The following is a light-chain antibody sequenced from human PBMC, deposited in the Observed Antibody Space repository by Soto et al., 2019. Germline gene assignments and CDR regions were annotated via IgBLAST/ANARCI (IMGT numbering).Light chain of an antibody. V-gene: IGKV1-27*01. CDR2: AAS. Sequence: DIQMTQSPSSLSASIGDSVTITCRASQGISNSLACYQQKPGKVPNRLIYAASTLQSGVPSRFSGSGSEKDFNLPISSLQPQDVATYYCQKYNSAPYTFGPGTKVDIK. J-gene: IGKJ3*01. CDR1: QGISNS. CDR3: QKYNSAPYT.